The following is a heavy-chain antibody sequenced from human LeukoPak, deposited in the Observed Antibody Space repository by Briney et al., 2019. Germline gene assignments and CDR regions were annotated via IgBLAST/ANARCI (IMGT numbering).Heavy chain of an antibody. D-gene: IGHD2-2*02. CDR2: ISGSGGST. CDR1: GFTFSSYA. V-gene: IGHV3-23*01. CDR3: ARDLQDIVVVPAAIPLEAAVDY. J-gene: IGHJ4*02. Sequence: PGGSLRLSCAASGFTFSSYAMSWVRQAPGKGLEWVSAISGSGGSTYYADSVKGRFTISRDNSKNKLYLQMNSLRAEDTAVYYCARDLQDIVVVPAAIPLEAAVDYWGQGTLVTVSS.